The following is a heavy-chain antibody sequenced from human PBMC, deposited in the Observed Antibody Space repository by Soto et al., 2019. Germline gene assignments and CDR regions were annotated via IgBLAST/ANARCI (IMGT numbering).Heavy chain of an antibody. D-gene: IGHD2-8*02. V-gene: IGHV3-23*01. Sequence: EVQLLESGGGLVQPGGSLRLSCAASGFTFSNYARTWVRQFPGKGLEWVSTFAGSGGSTYYADSVKGRFTISRDNSKNTLFLEMNRLRVEDTATYFCARDWTGDTCPCLDVWGQGTTVSVSS. J-gene: IGHJ6*02. CDR3: ARDWTGDTCPCLDV. CDR2: FAGSGGST. CDR1: GFTFSNYA.